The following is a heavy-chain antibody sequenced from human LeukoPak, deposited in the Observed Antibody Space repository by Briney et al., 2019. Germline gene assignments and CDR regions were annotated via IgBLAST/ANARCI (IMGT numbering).Heavy chain of an antibody. D-gene: IGHD5-12*01. Sequence: GESLKISCKGSGYSFTSYWIGWVRQMPGKGLEWMGIIYPGDSDTRYSPSFQGQVTTSADKSISTAYLQWSSLKASDTAMYYCARKKGGYSGYEGSGMDVWGQGTTVTVSS. J-gene: IGHJ6*02. CDR2: IYPGDSDT. V-gene: IGHV5-51*01. CDR3: ARKKGGYSGYEGSGMDV. CDR1: GYSFTSYW.